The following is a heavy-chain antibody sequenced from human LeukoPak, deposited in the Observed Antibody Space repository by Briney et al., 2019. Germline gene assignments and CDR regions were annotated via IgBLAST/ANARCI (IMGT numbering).Heavy chain of an antibody. D-gene: IGHD3-3*01. CDR2: ISSSGSTI. Sequence: GGSLRLSCAASGFTFSDYYMSWLRQAPGKGLEWVSYISSSGSTIYYADSVKGRFTISRDNAKNSLYLQMNSLRAEDTAVYYCARDSTYYDFWSGYYDYYYSMDVWGQGTTVTVSS. CDR3: ARDSTYYDFWSGYYDYYYSMDV. CDR1: GFTFSDYY. V-gene: IGHV3-11*01. J-gene: IGHJ6*02.